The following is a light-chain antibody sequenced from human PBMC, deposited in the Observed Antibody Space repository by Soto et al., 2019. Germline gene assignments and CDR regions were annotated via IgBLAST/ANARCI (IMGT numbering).Light chain of an antibody. Sequence: EIVLTQSPATLSVSPGERATLSCRTSQSVGFFLSWYHQTPRQAPRLLIYGASTRTTGIPARFSGRASGTEFTLTISRLQSEDFAVYYCQQYDNWLRTFGQGTKVEIK. CDR3: QQYDNWLRT. CDR2: GAS. CDR1: QSVGFF. J-gene: IGKJ1*01. V-gene: IGKV3-15*01.